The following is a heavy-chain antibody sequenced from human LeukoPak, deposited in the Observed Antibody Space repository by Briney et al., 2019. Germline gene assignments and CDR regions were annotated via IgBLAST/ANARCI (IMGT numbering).Heavy chain of an antibody. CDR3: AKGQTGYPYYFDY. V-gene: IGHV4-59*01. J-gene: IGHJ4*02. D-gene: IGHD3-9*01. CDR1: GGNISSYY. Sequence: PSETLSLTCTVSGGNISSYYWSWIRQPPGKGLEWIGYIYYSGSTNYNPSLKSRVTISVDTSKNQFSLKLSSVTAADTAVYYCAKGQTGYPYYFDYWGQGTLVTVSS. CDR2: IYYSGST.